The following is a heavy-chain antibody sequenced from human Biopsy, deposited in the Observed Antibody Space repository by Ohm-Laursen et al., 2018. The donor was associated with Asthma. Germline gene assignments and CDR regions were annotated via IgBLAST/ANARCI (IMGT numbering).Heavy chain of an antibody. CDR3: ARSVAGYFDY. V-gene: IGHV1-18*01. J-gene: IGHJ4*02. Sequence: ASVKVSCKASGYTFPTYGISWVRQAPGKGLGWMGWISAYNGNTNYAQNLQGRVTMTTDTSTSTAYMDLRSVRSDDTAVYYCARSVAGYFDYWGQGTLVTVSS. D-gene: IGHD6-19*01. CDR2: ISAYNGNT. CDR1: GYTFPTYG.